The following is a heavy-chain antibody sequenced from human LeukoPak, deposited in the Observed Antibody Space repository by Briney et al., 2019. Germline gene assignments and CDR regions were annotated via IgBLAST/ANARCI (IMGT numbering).Heavy chain of an antibody. V-gene: IGHV3-23*01. D-gene: IGHD2-15*01. J-gene: IGHJ4*02. CDR3: ATYRQVLLPFES. CDR1: GFTFSSYG. Sequence: GGSLRLSCAASGFTFSSYGLSWVRQAPGKGLEWVSAISGSGGSTYYADSVKGRFTISRDNSKNTLYLQMNSLRAEDTAVYYCATYRQVLLPFESWGQGTLVTVSS. CDR2: ISGSGGST.